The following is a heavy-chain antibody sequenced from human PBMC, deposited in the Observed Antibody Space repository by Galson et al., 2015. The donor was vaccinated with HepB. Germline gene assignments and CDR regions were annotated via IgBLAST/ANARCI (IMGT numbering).Heavy chain of an antibody. Sequence: SLRLSCAASGFTFSSYVMSWVRQAPGKGLEWVSAISGSGGSTYYADSVKGRFTISRDNSKNTLYLQMNSLRAEDTAVYYCAKDIPQGLDPHGIDVWRQGNTVTVAS. V-gene: IGHV3-23*01. D-gene: IGHD2-2*02. J-gene: IGHJ6*02. CDR2: ISGSGGST. CDR1: GFTFSSYV. CDR3: AKDIPQGLDPHGIDV.